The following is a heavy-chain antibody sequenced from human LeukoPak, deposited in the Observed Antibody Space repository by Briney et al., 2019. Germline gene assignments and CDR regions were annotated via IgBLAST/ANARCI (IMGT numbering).Heavy chain of an antibody. D-gene: IGHD3-10*01. CDR3: ARSQFYGSGSYQGRWFDP. CDR2: INHSGST. V-gene: IGHV4-34*01. CDR1: GGSFSGYY. J-gene: IGHJ5*02. Sequence: PSETLSLTCAVYGGSFSGYYWSWIRQPPGKGLEWIGEINHSGSTYYNPSLKSRVNISVDTSKNQFSLELTSVTAADAAVYYCARSQFYGSGSYQGRWFDPWGQGTLVTVSS.